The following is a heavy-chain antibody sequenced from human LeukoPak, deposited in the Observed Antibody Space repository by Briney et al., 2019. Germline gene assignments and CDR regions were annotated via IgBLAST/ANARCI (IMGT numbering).Heavy chain of an antibody. D-gene: IGHD4-17*01. CDR2: IYYSGST. J-gene: IGHJ4*02. CDR3: ARVTTVTTSFHFDY. CDR1: GGSISSGGYY. V-gene: IGHV4-30-4*01. Sequence: SQTLSLTCTVSGGSISSGGYYWSWIRQPPGEGLEWIGYIYYSGSTYYHPSPKSRVTISLDTSKNQFSLKLSSVTAADTAVYYCARVTTVTTSFHFDYWGQGTLVTVSS.